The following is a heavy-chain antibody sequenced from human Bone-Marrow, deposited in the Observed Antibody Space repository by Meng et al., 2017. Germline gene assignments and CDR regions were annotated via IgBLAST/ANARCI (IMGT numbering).Heavy chain of an antibody. J-gene: IGHJ1*01. V-gene: IGHV3-74*01. Sequence: GESLKISCASSGFTFSRSWMHWVRQAPEQGLIWVSRINSDGTSTSNNGVFVKGRFTSSRDNAKSTLYLQMNSLRVDDTAMYYCAVSLEGHGSGTFAGATWGQGTLVTVSS. D-gene: IGHD3-10*01. CDR3: AVSLEGHGSGTFAGAT. CDR1: GFTFSRSW. CDR2: INSDGTST.